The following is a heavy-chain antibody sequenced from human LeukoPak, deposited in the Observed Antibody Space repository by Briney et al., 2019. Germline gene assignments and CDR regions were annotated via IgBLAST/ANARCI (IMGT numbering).Heavy chain of an antibody. Sequence: GGSLRLSCAPSGFTFSSYSMSWVRQDPGKDLEWVAVISGGGSGTYYADSVRGRFTISRDNSKNTVYLQMNSLRAEDTAIYYCAKAVGSSGYFSRDAFDIWGQGTMVTVSS. CDR2: ISGGGSGT. CDR3: AKAVGSSGYFSRDAFDI. V-gene: IGHV3-23*01. J-gene: IGHJ3*02. D-gene: IGHD3-22*01. CDR1: GFTFSSYS.